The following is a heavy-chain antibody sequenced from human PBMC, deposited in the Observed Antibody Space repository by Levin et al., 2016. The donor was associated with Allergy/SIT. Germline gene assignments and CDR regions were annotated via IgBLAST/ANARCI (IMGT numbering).Heavy chain of an antibody. Sequence: WIRQPPGKGLEWVAVISYDGSNKYYADSVKGRFTISRDNSKNTLYLQMNSLRAEDTAVYYCAKVLQDIVVVADTYYYYGMDVWGQGTTVTVSS. CDR2: ISYDGSNK. J-gene: IGHJ6*02. D-gene: IGHD2-2*01. CDR3: AKVLQDIVVVADTYYYYGMDV. V-gene: IGHV3-30*18.